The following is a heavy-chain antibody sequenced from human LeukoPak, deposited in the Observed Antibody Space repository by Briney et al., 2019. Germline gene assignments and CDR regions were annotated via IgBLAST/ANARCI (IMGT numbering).Heavy chain of an antibody. CDR3: ARDPVRDGYPYSFDY. D-gene: IGHD5-24*01. V-gene: IGHV3-30*03. Sequence: PGGSLRLSCAASGFTFSSYGMHWVRQAPGKGLEWVAVISYDGTNKYYADSVKGRFTISRDNSKNTLYLQMDSLRGEDTAVYYCARDPVRDGYPYSFDYWGQGTLVTVSS. J-gene: IGHJ4*02. CDR1: GFTFSSYG. CDR2: ISYDGTNK.